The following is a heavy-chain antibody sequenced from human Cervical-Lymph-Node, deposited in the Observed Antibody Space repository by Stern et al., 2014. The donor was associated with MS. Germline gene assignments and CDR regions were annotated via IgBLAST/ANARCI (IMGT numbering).Heavy chain of an antibody. D-gene: IGHD6-6*01. CDR3: AGSIAPRRFDY. CDR1: GFTFNSYW. Sequence: EVQLVESGGGLVQPGGSLRLSCAASGFTFNSYWMSWVRQAPGEGLEWVANIKQDGSEKYSVDSVKGRFTISRDNAKNSLYLQMNSLRAEDTAVYYCAGSIAPRRFDYWGQGALVTVSS. CDR2: IKQDGSEK. J-gene: IGHJ4*02. V-gene: IGHV3-7*01.